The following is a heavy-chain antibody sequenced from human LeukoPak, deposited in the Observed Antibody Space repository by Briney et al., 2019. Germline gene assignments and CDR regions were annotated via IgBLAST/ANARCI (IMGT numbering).Heavy chain of an antibody. CDR3: ARDGDSNWGHFDY. CDR2: ISYDGSNK. D-gene: IGHD2-21*02. CDR1: GFTFSSYW. V-gene: IGHV3-30*03. Sequence: GGSLRLSCAASGFTFSSYWMSWVRQAPGKGLEWVAVISYDGSNKYYADSVKGRFTISRDNSKNTLYLQMNSLRAEDTAVYYCARDGDSNWGHFDYWGQGTLVTVSS. J-gene: IGHJ4*02.